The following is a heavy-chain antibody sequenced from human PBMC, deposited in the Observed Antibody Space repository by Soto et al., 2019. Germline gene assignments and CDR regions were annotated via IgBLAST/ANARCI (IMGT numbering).Heavy chain of an antibody. CDR2: IIPIFGIT. Sequence: AASVKVSCKASGGTFSSYSLNWVRQAPGQGLEWMGRIIPIFGITNYAQKFQGRVTITADKSTSTAYMELSRLRSDDTAVYYCARDNEEGRAFAIQGQRTMVTVSS. V-gene: IGHV1-69*04. J-gene: IGHJ3*02. D-gene: IGHD1-1*01. CDR3: ARDNEEGRAFAI. CDR1: GGTFSSYS.